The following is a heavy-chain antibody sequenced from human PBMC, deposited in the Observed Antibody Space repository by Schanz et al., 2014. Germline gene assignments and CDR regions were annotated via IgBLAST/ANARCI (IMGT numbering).Heavy chain of an antibody. CDR3: AKDRQNRVNRVGYYYGMDV. CDR1: GFTFSNYA. J-gene: IGHJ6*02. CDR2: ISWNSGSI. V-gene: IGHV3-9*01. D-gene: IGHD3-16*01. Sequence: VQLVESGGGVVQPGRSLRLSCAASGFTFSNYAMHWVRQAPGKGLEWVSGISWNSGSIGYADSVKGRFTISRDDAKNSLYLQMNSLRAEDTALYYCAKDRQNRVNRVGYYYGMDVWGQGTTVTVSS.